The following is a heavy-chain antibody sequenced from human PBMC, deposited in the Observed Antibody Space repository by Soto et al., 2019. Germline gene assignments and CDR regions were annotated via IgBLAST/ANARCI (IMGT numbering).Heavy chain of an antibody. D-gene: IGHD2-2*01. Sequence: ASVKVSCKASGGTFSSYAISWVRQAPGQGLEWMGGIIPIFGTANYAQKFQGRVTITADESTSTAYMELSSLRSEDTAVYYCARDRTAEFVVVPAAPRGDYYFDYWGQGTLVTVSA. J-gene: IGHJ4*02. CDR1: GGTFSSYA. CDR3: ARDRTAEFVVVPAAPRGDYYFDY. V-gene: IGHV1-69*13. CDR2: IIPIFGTA.